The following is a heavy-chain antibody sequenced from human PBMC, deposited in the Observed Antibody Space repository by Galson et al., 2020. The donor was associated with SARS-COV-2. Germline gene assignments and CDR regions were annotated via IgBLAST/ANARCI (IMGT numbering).Heavy chain of an antibody. J-gene: IGHJ6*03. Sequence: SVKVSCKASGGTFSSYAISWVRQAPGQGLEWMGGIIPIFGTANYAQKFQGRVTITADESTSTAYMELSSLRSEDTAVYYCARGGVQLVWDYYYYYMDVWGKGTTVTVSS. V-gene: IGHV1-69*13. D-gene: IGHD6-13*01. CDR2: IIPIFGTA. CDR3: ARGGVQLVWDYYYYYMDV. CDR1: GGTFSSYA.